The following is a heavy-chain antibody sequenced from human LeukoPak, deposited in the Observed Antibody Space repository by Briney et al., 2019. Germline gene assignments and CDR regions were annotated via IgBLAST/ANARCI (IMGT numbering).Heavy chain of an antibody. CDR3: ARHLIVTAHGSFDY. V-gene: IGHV4-59*08. CDR1: GGSISSYY. D-gene: IGHD3-10*01. CDR2: IRYSGST. Sequence: PSETLSLTCTVSGGSISSYYWSWIRQPPGKGLEWIGYIRYSGSTDYNASLKSRVTISIDTSKNQFSLKLSSVTAADTAMYYCARHLIVTAHGSFDYWGQGTLVTVSS. J-gene: IGHJ4*02.